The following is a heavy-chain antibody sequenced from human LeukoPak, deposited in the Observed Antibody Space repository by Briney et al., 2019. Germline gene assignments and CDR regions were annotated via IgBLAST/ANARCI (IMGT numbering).Heavy chain of an antibody. J-gene: IGHJ4*02. Sequence: SETLSPTCPVPGGSISSYYWSWTRQPPGKGLEWIGYIYYSGSTNYNPSLKSRVTISVDTSKNQFSLKLSSVTAADTAVYYCARAGNSFDTGYFFDYWGQGTLVTVSS. CDR1: GGSISSYY. CDR2: IYYSGST. V-gene: IGHV4-59*01. D-gene: IGHD3-9*01. CDR3: ARAGNSFDTGYFFDY.